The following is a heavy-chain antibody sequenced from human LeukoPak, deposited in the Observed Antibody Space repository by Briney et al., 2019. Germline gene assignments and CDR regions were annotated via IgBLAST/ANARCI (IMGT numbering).Heavy chain of an antibody. CDR1: GYTFTSYY. D-gene: IGHD4-17*01. CDR2: INPTGGST. Sequence: ASVKVSCKASGYTFTSYYMHWVRQAPGQGLEWMGLINPTGGSTGYAQKFQGRVTMTRDTSISTAYMELSRLRSDDTAVYYCARYKGPRYGDSPPLDYWGQGTLVTVSS. CDR3: ARYKGPRYGDSPPLDY. J-gene: IGHJ4*02. V-gene: IGHV1-46*01.